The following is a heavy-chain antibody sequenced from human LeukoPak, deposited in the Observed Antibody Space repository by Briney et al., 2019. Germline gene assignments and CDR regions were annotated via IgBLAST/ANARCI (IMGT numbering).Heavy chain of an antibody. CDR3: ARGRSIAAAVKNYYYMDV. J-gene: IGHJ6*03. CDR1: GGSISSGSYY. Sequence: SQTLSLTCTVSGGSISSGSYYWSWIRQPAGTGLEWIGRIYTSGSTNYNPSLKSRVTISVDTSKNQFSLKLSSVTAADTAVYYCARGRSIAAAVKNYYYMDVWGKGTTVTISS. D-gene: IGHD6-13*01. CDR2: IYTSGST. V-gene: IGHV4-61*02.